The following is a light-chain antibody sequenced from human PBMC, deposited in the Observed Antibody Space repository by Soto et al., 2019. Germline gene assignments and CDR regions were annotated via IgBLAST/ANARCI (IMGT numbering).Light chain of an antibody. CDR1: QSISSNY. CDR2: DAS. V-gene: IGKV3-20*01. CDR3: QQYGSSPGT. J-gene: IGKJ1*01. Sequence: EIVLTQSPGTLSLSPGERATLSCRASQSISSNYLAWYQHKPGQAPRLLIYDASSKATGTPDRFSGSGSGTDFTLTISRLEPEDFAVYYCQQYGSSPGTFGQGTKVEIK.